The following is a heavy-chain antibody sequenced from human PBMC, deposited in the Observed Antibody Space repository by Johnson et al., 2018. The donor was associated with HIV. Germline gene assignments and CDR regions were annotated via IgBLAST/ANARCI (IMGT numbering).Heavy chain of an antibody. CDR1: GFTFRSYA. CDR3: ARVTSSVTTAKYGAFDI. Sequence: QMLLVESGGGVVQPGRSLRLSCAASGFTFRSYAMHWVRQAPGKGLAWVAVISYDGSNKYYADSVKGRFTISKDNSKSTLYLQMNRLGPEDTAVFYCARVTSSVTTAKYGAFDIWGKGTMVTVAS. D-gene: IGHD4-17*01. J-gene: IGHJ3*02. V-gene: IGHV3-30*04. CDR2: ISYDGSNK.